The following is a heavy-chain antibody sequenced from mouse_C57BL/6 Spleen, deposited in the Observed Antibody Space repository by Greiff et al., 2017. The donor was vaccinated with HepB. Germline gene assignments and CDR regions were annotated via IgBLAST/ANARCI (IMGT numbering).Heavy chain of an antibody. D-gene: IGHD2-10*02. Sequence: QVQLQQPGAELVKPGASVKLSCKASGYTFTSYWMQWVKQRPGQGLEWIGEIDPSDSYTNYNQKFKGKATLTVDTSSSTAYMQLNSLTYEDSAVYYCARKEIYPRNYFDYWGQGTTLTVSS. V-gene: IGHV1-50*01. CDR1: GYTFTSYW. CDR2: IDPSDSYT. CDR3: ARKEIYPRNYFDY. J-gene: IGHJ2*01.